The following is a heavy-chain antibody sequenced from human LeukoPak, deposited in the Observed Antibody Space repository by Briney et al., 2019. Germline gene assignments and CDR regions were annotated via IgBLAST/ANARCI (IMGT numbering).Heavy chain of an antibody. Sequence: GSLRLSCAASGVTFNIYGMHWVRHAAGKGRGWGAFIGYDGSSKYYADSVKGRYTISRDNSKNTLYLQMNSLRAEDTAVYYCAKDASGSGGPWGQGTLVTVPS. CDR2: IGYDGSSK. CDR1: GVTFNIYG. CDR3: AKDASGSGGP. V-gene: IGHV3-30*02. D-gene: IGHD1-14*01. J-gene: IGHJ5*02.